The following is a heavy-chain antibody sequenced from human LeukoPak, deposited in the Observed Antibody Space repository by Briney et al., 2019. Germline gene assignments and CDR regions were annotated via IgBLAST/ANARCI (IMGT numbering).Heavy chain of an antibody. D-gene: IGHD5-24*01. CDR3: ARDYKYAFDN. Sequence: GGPLRLSCAASGFTFSSYSMNWVRQAPGKGLEWISYIGISSGNTYYADSVKGRFTISGDKARDSLYLQMNSLRVEDTAVYYCARDYKYAFDNWGQGTLVTVSS. J-gene: IGHJ4*02. CDR2: IGISSGNT. CDR1: GFTFSSYS. V-gene: IGHV3-48*01.